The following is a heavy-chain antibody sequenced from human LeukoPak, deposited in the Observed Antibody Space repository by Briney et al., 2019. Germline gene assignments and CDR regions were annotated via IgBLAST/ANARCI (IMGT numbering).Heavy chain of an antibody. D-gene: IGHD2-2*01. J-gene: IGHJ4*02. CDR3: ARDRVRQLPHPYYFDY. CDR2: ISYDGSNK. Sequence: PGRSLRLSCAASGFTFSSYAMHWVRQAPGKGLEWVAVISYDGSNKYYADSVKGRFTIPRDNSKNTLYLQMNSLRAEDTAVYYCARDRVRQLPHPYYFDYWGQGTLVTVSS. CDR1: GFTFSSYA. V-gene: IGHV3-30*04.